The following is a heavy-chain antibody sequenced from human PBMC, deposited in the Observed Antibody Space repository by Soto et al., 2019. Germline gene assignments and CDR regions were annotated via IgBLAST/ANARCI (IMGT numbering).Heavy chain of an antibody. CDR1: GFTFSSYS. CDR3: ARESYPDAFDI. J-gene: IGHJ3*02. V-gene: IGHV3-48*01. D-gene: IGHD1-26*01. CDR2: ISSSSSTI. Sequence: EVQLVESGGGLVQPGGSLRLSCAASGFTFSSYSMNWVRQAPGKGLEWVSYISSSSSTIYYADSVKGRFTISRDNAKNSLYLQMNSLRAEDTAVYYCARESYPDAFDIWGQGTMVTVSS.